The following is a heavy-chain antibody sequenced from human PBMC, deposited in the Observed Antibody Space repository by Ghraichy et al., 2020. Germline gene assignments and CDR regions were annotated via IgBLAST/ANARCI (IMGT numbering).Heavy chain of an antibody. Sequence: SETLSLTCTVSGGSISSSSYYWGWIRQPPGKGLEWIGSIYYSGSTYYNPSLKSRVTISVDTSKNQFSLKLSSVTAADTAVYYCAKKWSSWLFGESAGWFDPWGQGTLVTVSS. V-gene: IGHV4-39*01. CDR3: AKKWSSWLFGESAGWFDP. CDR1: GGSISSSSYY. CDR2: IYYSGST. J-gene: IGHJ5*02. D-gene: IGHD3-9*01.